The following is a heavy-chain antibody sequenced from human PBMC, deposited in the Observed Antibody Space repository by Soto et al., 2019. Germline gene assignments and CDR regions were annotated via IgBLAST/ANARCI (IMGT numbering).Heavy chain of an antibody. CDR3: ARDTRYYYYGMDV. CDR1: GGTFSSYA. Sequence: SVKVSCKASGGTFSSYAISWVRQAPGQGLEWMGGIIPIFGTANYAQKFQGRVTITADESTSTAYMELSSLRSEDTAVYYYARDTRYYYYGMDVWGQGTTATVSS. V-gene: IGHV1-69*13. CDR2: IIPIFGTA. J-gene: IGHJ6*02.